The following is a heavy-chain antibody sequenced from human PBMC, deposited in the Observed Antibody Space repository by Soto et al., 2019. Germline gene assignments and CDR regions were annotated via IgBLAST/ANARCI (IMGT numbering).Heavy chain of an antibody. Sequence: GGSLRLSCAASGFTFSSYAMSWVRQAPGKGLEWVSAISGSGGSTYYADSVKGRFTISRDNSKNTLYLQMNSLRAEDTAVYYCAKDPLALYNLPSGYFQHWGQGTLVTVSS. J-gene: IGHJ1*01. CDR3: AKDPLALYNLPSGYFQH. CDR2: ISGSGGST. V-gene: IGHV3-23*01. CDR1: GFTFSSYA. D-gene: IGHD1-1*01.